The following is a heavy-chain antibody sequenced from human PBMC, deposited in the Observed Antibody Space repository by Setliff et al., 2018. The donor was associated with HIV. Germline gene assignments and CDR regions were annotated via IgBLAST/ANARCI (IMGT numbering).Heavy chain of an antibody. J-gene: IGHJ4*02. CDR1: GGAITSGDFY. V-gene: IGHV4-61*09. D-gene: IGHD3-3*01. CDR3: ARDVMEWFGSYFDR. CDR2: IDSSGAT. Sequence: SETLSLTCTVAGGAITSGDFYWSWIRQSAGKRLEWIGHIDSSGATNYNPSLKSRATISVDTSMNQFSLRLTSVTAADTAAYFCARDVMEWFGSYFDRWGQGTLGTVSS.